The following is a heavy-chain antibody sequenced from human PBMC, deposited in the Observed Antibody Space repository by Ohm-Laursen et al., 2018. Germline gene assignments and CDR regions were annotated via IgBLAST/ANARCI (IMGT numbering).Heavy chain of an antibody. Sequence: SLRLSCATSGFTFSSYAMSWVRQAPGKGLEWVSAISGSGGSTYYADSVKGRFTISRDNSKNTLYLQMNSLRAEDTAVYYCARFQVTELSGYYYYYGMDVWGQGTTVTVSS. V-gene: IGHV3-23*01. D-gene: IGHD3-16*02. CDR3: ARFQVTELSGYYYYYGMDV. CDR2: ISGSGGST. J-gene: IGHJ6*02. CDR1: GFTFSSYA.